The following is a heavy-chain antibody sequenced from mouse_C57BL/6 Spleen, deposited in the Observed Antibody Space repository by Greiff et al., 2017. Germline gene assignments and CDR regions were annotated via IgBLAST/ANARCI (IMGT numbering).Heavy chain of an antibody. D-gene: IGHD1-1*01. CDR1: GFTFTDYE. CDR3: ARMYYGYYFDY. CDR2: IDPETGGT. V-gene: IGHV1-15*01. J-gene: IGHJ2*01. Sequence: VQLQQSGAELVRPGASVTLSCKASGFTFTDYEMHWVKQTPVHGLEWIGAIDPETGGTAYNQKFKGKAILAADKSSSTAYMQLSSLTSADSAVYFCARMYYGYYFDYWGQGTTLTVSS.